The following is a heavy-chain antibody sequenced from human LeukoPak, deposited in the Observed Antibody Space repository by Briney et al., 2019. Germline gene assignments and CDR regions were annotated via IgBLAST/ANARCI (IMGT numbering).Heavy chain of an antibody. CDR1: GYTFTSYG. V-gene: IGHV1-18*01. J-gene: IGHJ4*02. CDR2: ISAYNGNT. D-gene: IGHD2-15*01. CDR3: ARVPYCSGGSCYSSIDY. Sequence: ASVKVSCKASGYTFTSYGISWVRQAPGQGLEWMGWISAYNGNTNYAQKLQGRVTMTTDTSTSTAYMELRSLRSDDTAVYYCARVPYCSGGSCYSSIDYWGQGNLVTVSS.